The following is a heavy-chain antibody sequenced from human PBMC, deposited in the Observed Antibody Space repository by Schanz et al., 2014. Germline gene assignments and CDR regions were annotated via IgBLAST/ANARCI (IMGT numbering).Heavy chain of an antibody. D-gene: IGHD2-2*01. CDR3: ARGEWSTSQFDY. Sequence: QVHLQQWGAGLLKPSETLSLTCTVYGGSFRGYYWNWIRQPPGKGLEWIGEINHSGSTNYNPSLKSGATIPMATSKNQSPLKLSSVTAADTAVYYCARGEWSTSQFDYWGHGTLVTVSS. V-gene: IGHV4-34*02. J-gene: IGHJ4*01. CDR2: INHSGST. CDR1: GGSFRGYY.